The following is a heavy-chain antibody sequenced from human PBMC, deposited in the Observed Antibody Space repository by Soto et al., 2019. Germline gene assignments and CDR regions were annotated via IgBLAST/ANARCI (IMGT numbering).Heavy chain of an antibody. CDR3: VRTRLIVAEATREAY. Sequence: EVQLVESGGGLVQPGGSLRLSCAASGFTFSSYWMHWVRQAPGKGLVWVSRINSDGRSTSSADSGKGRFTISRDNDKNPLYLQMNSLRAEDTAVYYCVRTRLIVAEATREAYWGQGTLVTVSS. CDR1: GFTFSSYW. V-gene: IGHV3-74*01. D-gene: IGHD2-21*01. CDR2: INSDGRST. J-gene: IGHJ4*02.